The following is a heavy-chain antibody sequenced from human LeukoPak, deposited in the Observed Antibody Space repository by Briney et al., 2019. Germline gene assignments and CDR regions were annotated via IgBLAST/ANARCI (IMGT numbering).Heavy chain of an antibody. CDR3: ARGSGEVLAGAFDI. J-gene: IGHJ3*02. CDR1: GYTFTSYA. V-gene: IGHV7-4-1*02. D-gene: IGHD1-26*01. Sequence: ASVKVSCKASGYTFTSYAMNWVRQAPGQGLEWMGWINTNTGNPTYAQGFTGRVVFSFDTSVSTAYLQISSVKAEDTAVYYCARGSGEVLAGAFDIWGQGTMVTVSS. CDR2: INTNTGNP.